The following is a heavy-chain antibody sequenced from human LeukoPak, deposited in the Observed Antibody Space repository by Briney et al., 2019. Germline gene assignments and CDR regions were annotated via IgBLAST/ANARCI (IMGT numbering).Heavy chain of an antibody. J-gene: IGHJ4*02. D-gene: IGHD3-22*01. CDR1: GFTFSNYA. V-gene: IGHV3-23*01. CDR3: AKDLYDSSGSRYDY. Sequence: GGSLRLSRAASGFTFSNYAMSWVRRAPGKGLEWVAAMSESGSSTWYADSVKGRLTISRDNSKNTLFLQMNSLRAEDTAVYYCAKDLYDSSGSRYDYWGQGTLVTVSS. CDR2: MSESGSST.